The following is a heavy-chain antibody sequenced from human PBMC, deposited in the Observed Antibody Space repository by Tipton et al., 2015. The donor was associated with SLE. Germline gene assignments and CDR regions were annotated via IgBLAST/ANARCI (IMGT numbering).Heavy chain of an antibody. Sequence: TLSLTCAVYSGSFSDYYWSWIRQPPGKGLEWIGEINHSGSTNYNPSLKSRVTISVDTSKNQFSPKLSSVTAADTAVYYCARDGGAYCGGDCCSDAFDIWGQGTMVTVSS. V-gene: IGHV4-34*01. CDR3: ARDGGAYCGGDCCSDAFDI. CDR1: SGSFSDYY. CDR2: INHSGST. D-gene: IGHD2-21*02. J-gene: IGHJ3*02.